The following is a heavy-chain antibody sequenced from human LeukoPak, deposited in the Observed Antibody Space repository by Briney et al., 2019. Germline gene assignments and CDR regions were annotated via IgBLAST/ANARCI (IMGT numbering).Heavy chain of an antibody. J-gene: IGHJ4*02. CDR1: GFTVSSNY. CDR3: ASNVDTAMVGGDYYFDY. Sequence: GGSLRLSCAASGFTVSSNYMSWVRQAPGKGLEWVPVIYSGGSTYYADSVKGRFAISRDNSKNTLYLQMNSLRAEDTAVYYCASNVDTAMVGGDYYFDYWGQGTLATVSS. V-gene: IGHV3-66*01. CDR2: IYSGGST. D-gene: IGHD5-18*01.